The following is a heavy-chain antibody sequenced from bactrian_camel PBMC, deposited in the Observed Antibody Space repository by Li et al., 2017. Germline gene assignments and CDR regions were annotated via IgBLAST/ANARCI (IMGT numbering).Heavy chain of an antibody. D-gene: IGHD2*01. J-gene: IGHJ4*01. V-gene: IGHV3S53*01. CDR2: IASDGSI. CDR1: GYIGSRYC. Sequence: HVQLVESGGGSVQAGGSLRLSCAASGYIGSRYCMAWFRQAPGKDREGVAIIASDGSIGYADSVKGRFTISKDNAKNTLYLQINNLKPEDTAMYYCAMQRSNGASYCYLDPVWEYAYWGQGTQVTVS. CDR3: AMQRSNGASYCYLDPVWEYAY.